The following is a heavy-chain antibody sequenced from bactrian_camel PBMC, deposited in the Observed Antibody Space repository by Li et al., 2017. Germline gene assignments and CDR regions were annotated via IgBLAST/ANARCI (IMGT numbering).Heavy chain of an antibody. J-gene: IGHJ6*01. CDR3: AAEPCPLGGAWRTDFSY. V-gene: IGHV3S26*01. CDR2: IHSEGRT. Sequence: HVQLVESGGGSVQAGSSLKLSCAVSGYTAPSYCLAWFRQVPGKEREFLSVIHSEGRTSYAVSVRGRFTISVDNSKENLYLEMTNLKLEDTAMYYCAAEPCPLGGAWRTDFSYWGQGTQVTVS. D-gene: IGHD1*01. CDR1: GYTAPSYC.